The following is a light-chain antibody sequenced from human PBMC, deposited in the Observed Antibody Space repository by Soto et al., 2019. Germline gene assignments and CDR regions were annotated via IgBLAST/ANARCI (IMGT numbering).Light chain of an antibody. J-gene: IGKJ5*01. V-gene: IGKV3-15*01. CDR2: GAS. Sequence: ETVMTQSPATLSVSPGERASLSCRASQSVGSDLAWYQQKPGQAPRLLIYGASTRATGIPARFSGSASGTEFTLTISGLHSEDFAVYYCQQYKNWSPITFGQATHWRL. CDR3: QQYKNWSPIT. CDR1: QSVGSD.